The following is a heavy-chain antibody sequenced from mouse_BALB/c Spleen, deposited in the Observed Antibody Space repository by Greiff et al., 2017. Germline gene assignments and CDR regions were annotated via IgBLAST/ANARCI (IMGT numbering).Heavy chain of an antibody. CDR2: IRNKANGYTT. J-gene: IGHJ4*01. CDR3: ARDGNYAMDY. V-gene: IGHV7-3*02. Sequence: EVMLVESGGGLVQPGGSLRLSCATSGFTFTDYYMSWVRQPPGKALEWLGFIRNKANGYTTEYSASVKGRFTISRDNSQCILYLQMNTLRAEDSATYYCARDGNYAMDYWGQGTSVTVSS. CDR1: GFTFTDYY.